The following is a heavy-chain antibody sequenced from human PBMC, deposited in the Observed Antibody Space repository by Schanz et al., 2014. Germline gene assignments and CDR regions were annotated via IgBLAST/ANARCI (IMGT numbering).Heavy chain of an antibody. Sequence: QVQLVESGGGVVQPGRSLRLSCAASGFSFSTYAMHWVRQAPGKGLRCVAVISGNGGEKYYADSVKGRFTISRDNSKNTLFLQMNSLRPEDTALYFCARDEGRDGYNLAFDVWGQGTLVTVSS. D-gene: IGHD5-12*01. CDR1: GFSFSTYA. CDR2: ISGNGGEK. J-gene: IGHJ3*01. V-gene: IGHV3-30*14. CDR3: ARDEGRDGYNLAFDV.